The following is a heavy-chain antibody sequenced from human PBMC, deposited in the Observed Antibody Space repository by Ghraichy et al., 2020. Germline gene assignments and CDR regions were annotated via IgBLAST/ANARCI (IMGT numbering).Heavy chain of an antibody. J-gene: IGHJ4*02. Sequence: SETLSLTCAVYGGSFSGYYWSWIRQPPGKGLEWIGEINHSGSTNYNPSLKSRVTISVDTSKNQFSLKLSSVTAADTAVYYCARALYGIFDYWGQGTLATVSS. V-gene: IGHV4-34*01. CDR2: INHSGST. CDR3: ARALYGIFDY. CDR1: GGSFSGYY. D-gene: IGHD1-14*01.